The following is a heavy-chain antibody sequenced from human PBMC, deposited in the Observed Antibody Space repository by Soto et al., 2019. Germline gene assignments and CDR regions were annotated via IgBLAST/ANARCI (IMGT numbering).Heavy chain of an antibody. CDR1: GGSFSDYY. CDR3: ANRYCSSTSCYGWFDP. CDR2: INHSGST. Sequence: QVQLHQWGAGLLKPSETLSLTCAVYGGSFSDYYWSWIRQPPGKGLEWIGEINHSGSTNYNLSLKSRVTISVDTSKNQFSLKLSSVTAADTAVYYCANRYCSSTSCYGWFDPWGQGTLVTVSS. V-gene: IGHV4-34*01. D-gene: IGHD2-2*01. J-gene: IGHJ5*02.